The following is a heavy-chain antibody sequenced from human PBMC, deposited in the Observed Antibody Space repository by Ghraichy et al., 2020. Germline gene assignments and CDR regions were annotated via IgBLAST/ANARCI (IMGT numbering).Heavy chain of an antibody. CDR1: GGTFSSYA. Sequence: SVKVSCKASGGTFSSYAISWVRQAPGQGLEWMGGIIPIFGTANYAQKFQGRVTITADKSTSTAYMELSSLRSEDTAVYYCARSGSGDSSGYYHLDYYYYGMDVWGQGTTVTVSS. CDR3: ARSGSGDSSGYYHLDYYYYGMDV. D-gene: IGHD3-22*01. J-gene: IGHJ6*02. CDR2: IIPIFGTA. V-gene: IGHV1-69*06.